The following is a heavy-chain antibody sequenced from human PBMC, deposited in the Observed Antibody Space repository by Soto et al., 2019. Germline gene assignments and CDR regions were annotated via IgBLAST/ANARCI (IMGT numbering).Heavy chain of an antibody. D-gene: IGHD3-10*01. Sequence: PGESLKISCKGSGYSFTSYWIGWVRQMPGKGLEWMGIIYPGDSDTRYSPSFQGQVTISADKSISTAYLQWSSLKASDTAMYYCARSDYYGSGSYLQSCDYWGQGTLVTVSS. J-gene: IGHJ4*02. CDR3: ARSDYYGSGSYLQSCDY. V-gene: IGHV5-51*01. CDR2: IYPGDSDT. CDR1: GYSFTSYW.